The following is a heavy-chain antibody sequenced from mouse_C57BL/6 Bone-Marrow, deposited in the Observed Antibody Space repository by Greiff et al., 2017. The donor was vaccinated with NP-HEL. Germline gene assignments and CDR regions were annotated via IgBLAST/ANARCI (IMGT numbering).Heavy chain of an antibody. D-gene: IGHD2-1*01. CDR3: ARDGNYGAMDY. CDR2: ISYDGSN. Sequence: EVKLQQSGPGLVKPSQSLSLTCSVTGYSITSGYYWNWIRQFPGNKLEWMGYISYDGSNNYNPSLKNRISITRDTSKNQFFLKLNSVTTEDTATYYCARDGNYGAMDYWGQGTSVTVSS. J-gene: IGHJ4*01. V-gene: IGHV3-6*01. CDR1: GYSITSGYY.